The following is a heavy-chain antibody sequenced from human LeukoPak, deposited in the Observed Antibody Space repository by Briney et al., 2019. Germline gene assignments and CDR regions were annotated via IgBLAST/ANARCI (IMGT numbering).Heavy chain of an antibody. Sequence: GASVKVSCKASGYTFTAYYMHWVRQAPGQGLEWMGWINPNSGGTNYAQKFQGRVTMTRDTSISTAYMELSRLRSDDTAVYYCARDRVPAAIASSDAFDIWGQGTMVTVSS. J-gene: IGHJ3*02. V-gene: IGHV1-2*02. CDR1: GYTFTAYY. D-gene: IGHD2-2*01. CDR3: ARDRVPAAIASSDAFDI. CDR2: INPNSGGT.